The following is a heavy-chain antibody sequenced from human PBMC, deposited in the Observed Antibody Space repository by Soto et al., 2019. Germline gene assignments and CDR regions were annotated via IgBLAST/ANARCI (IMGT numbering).Heavy chain of an antibody. CDR1: VGSVSTYY. Sequence: PSETLSLTCTVSVGSVSTYYWSWIRQPPGKGLEWIGYIYSSGTTTYNPSLKSRVTISVDTSKNQFSLKLSSVTAADTAVYYCARPILTDYRYTFDYWGLGTQVTVS. D-gene: IGHD3-9*01. CDR2: IYSSGTT. V-gene: IGHV4-59*08. CDR3: ARPILTDYRYTFDY. J-gene: IGHJ4*02.